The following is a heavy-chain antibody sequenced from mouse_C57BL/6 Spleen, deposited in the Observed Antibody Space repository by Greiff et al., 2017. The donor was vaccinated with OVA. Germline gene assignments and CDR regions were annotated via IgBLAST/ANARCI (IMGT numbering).Heavy chain of an antibody. J-gene: IGHJ3*01. D-gene: IGHD2-10*01. V-gene: IGHV5-17*01. CDR3: ANSFYGNYAWFAY. CDR2: ISSGSSTI. Sequence: EVKLVESGGGLVKPGGSLKLSCAASGFTFSDYGMHWVRQAPEKGLEWVAYISSGSSTIYYADTVKGRFTISRDNAKNTLFLQMTSLRSEDTAMYYCANSFYGNYAWFAYWGQGTLVTVSA. CDR1: GFTFSDYG.